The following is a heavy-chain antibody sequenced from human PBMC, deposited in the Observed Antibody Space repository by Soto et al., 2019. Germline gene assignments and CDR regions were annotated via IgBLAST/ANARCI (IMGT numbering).Heavy chain of an antibody. J-gene: IGHJ4*02. CDR3: ARRRGMVRGDFDY. CDR1: GGSISSSSYY. CDR2: IYYSGST. D-gene: IGHD3-10*01. Sequence: PSETLSLTCTVSGGSISSSSYYWGWIRQPPGKGLEWIGSIYYSGSTYYNPSLKSRVTISVDTSKNQFSLKLSSVTAADTAVYYCARRRGMVRGDFDYWGQGTLVTVS. V-gene: IGHV4-39*01.